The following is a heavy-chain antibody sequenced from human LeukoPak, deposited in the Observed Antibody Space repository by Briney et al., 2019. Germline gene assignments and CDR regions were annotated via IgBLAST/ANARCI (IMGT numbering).Heavy chain of an antibody. V-gene: IGHV3-48*01. J-gene: IGHJ4*02. CDR3: ARDSPLWVVPAALFDY. CDR1: GFIFSSYS. Sequence: PGGSLRLSCAASGFIFSSYSMNWVRQAPGKGLEWVSYISSSSSTIYYADSVKGRFTISRDNAKNSLYLQMNSLRAEDTAVYYCARDSPLWVVPAALFDYWGQGTLVTVSS. CDR2: ISSSSSTI. D-gene: IGHD2-2*01.